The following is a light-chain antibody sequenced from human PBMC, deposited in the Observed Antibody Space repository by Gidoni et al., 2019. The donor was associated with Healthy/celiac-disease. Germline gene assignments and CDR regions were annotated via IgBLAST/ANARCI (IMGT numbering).Light chain of an antibody. CDR3: QQYGSSPPWT. J-gene: IGKJ1*01. V-gene: IGKV3-20*01. CDR2: GAS. Sequence: EIVLTPSPGTLSLSPGERATLSCRASQSVSSSYLAWYQQKPGQAPRLLIYGASSRATGIPDRFSGSGSGTDFTLTISRLEPEDLAVYYCQQYGSSPPWTFGQGTKVEIK. CDR1: QSVSSSY.